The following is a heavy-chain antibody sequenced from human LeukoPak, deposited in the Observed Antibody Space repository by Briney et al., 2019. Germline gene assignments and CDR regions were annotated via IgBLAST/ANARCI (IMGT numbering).Heavy chain of an antibody. J-gene: IGHJ4*02. D-gene: IGHD2-21*02. CDR3: AVRGWAYCGGDCYSFGDY. V-gene: IGHV1-2*02. CDR2: INPNSGGT. CDR1: GGTFSSYA. Sequence: GASVKVSCKASGGTFSSYAISWVRQAPGQGLEWMGWINPNSGGTNYAQKFQGRVTMTRDTSISTAYMELSRLRSDDTAVYYCAVRGWAYCGGDCYSFGDYWGQGTLVTVSS.